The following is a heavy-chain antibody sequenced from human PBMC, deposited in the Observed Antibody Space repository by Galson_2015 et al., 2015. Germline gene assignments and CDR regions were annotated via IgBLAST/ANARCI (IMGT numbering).Heavy chain of an antibody. CDR3: ARGLISPGNCDY. Sequence: SLRLSCAASGFTVSGNHMSWVRQAPGKGLEWVSVIYSDGSTFYADSVKGRFTISRDNSKDTLYLQTSSLRVEDTAVYYCARGLISPGNCDYWGQGTLVTVSS. CDR1: GFTVSGNH. D-gene: IGHD2-8*01. V-gene: IGHV3-66*01. CDR2: IYSDGST. J-gene: IGHJ4*02.